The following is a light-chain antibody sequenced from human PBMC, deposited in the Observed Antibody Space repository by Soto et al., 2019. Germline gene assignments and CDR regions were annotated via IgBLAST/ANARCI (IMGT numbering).Light chain of an antibody. V-gene: IGLV1-44*01. CDR1: SSNIGTYS. CDR2: NSN. Sequence: QSVLTQPPSASGTPGQTVSISCSGSSSNIGTYSVNCFQHLPGTAPKLLIYNSNQRSSGVPARISGSKSGTSASLAISGLQCEDEDEDYCAAWEDRVDVPVFGGGTKVTVL. CDR3: AAWEDRVDVPV. J-gene: IGLJ1*01.